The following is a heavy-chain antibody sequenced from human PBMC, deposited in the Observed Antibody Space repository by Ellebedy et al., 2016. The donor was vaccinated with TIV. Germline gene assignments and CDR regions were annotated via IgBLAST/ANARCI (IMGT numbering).Heavy chain of an antibody. V-gene: IGHV3-23*01. Sequence: GESLKISCAASRFTFSTYPMNWVRQAPGKGLEWVAIISANGGTTYYADSVKGRFTISRDNSKNTLYLQMSSLGAEDTAVYFCARCSTYFAFDSWGQGTLVTVSS. D-gene: IGHD3-9*01. CDR1: RFTFSTYP. CDR2: ISANGGTT. J-gene: IGHJ4*02. CDR3: ARCSTYFAFDS.